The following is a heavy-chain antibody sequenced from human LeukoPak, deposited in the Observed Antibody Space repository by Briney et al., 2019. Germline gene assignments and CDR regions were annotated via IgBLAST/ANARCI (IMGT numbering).Heavy chain of an antibody. Sequence: GGSLRLSCAASGFTVSSNYMSWVRQAPGKGLEWVSVIYSGGSTYYADSVKGRFTISRDNSKNTLYLQMNSLRAEDTAVYYRVTDKGGYYDYWGQGNQVTVSS. V-gene: IGHV3-66*01. CDR3: VTDKGGYYDY. J-gene: IGHJ4*02. D-gene: IGHD3-22*01. CDR1: GFTVSSNY. CDR2: IYSGGST.